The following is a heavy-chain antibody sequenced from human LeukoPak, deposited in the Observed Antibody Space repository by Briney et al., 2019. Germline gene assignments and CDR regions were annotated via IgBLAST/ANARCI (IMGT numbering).Heavy chain of an antibody. D-gene: IGHD6-19*01. Sequence: SETLSLTCTVSGGSISSYYWSWIRQPSGKGLEWIGYNYYSGSTNYNPSLKSRVTISVDTSKNQFSLKLGSVTAADTAVYYCARLKGSGWSLGYYFDYWGQGTLVTVSS. CDR3: ARLKGSGWSLGYYFDY. J-gene: IGHJ4*02. V-gene: IGHV4-59*08. CDR2: NYYSGST. CDR1: GGSISSYY.